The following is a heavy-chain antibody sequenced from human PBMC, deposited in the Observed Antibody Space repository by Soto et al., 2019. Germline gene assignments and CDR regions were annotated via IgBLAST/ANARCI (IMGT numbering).Heavy chain of an antibody. V-gene: IGHV3-30-3*01. CDR3: ARERDSGGFYVDY. CDR2: ILHDGSNK. D-gene: IGHD2-15*01. J-gene: IGHJ4*02. CDR1: GFTFGHYA. Sequence: QVQLVESGGGVVQPGRSLRLSCAVSGFTFGHYAMHWVRQAPGKGLEWVALILHDGSNKYYGDSVKGRFTISRDNSNNTLYLQMNTMRAEDTAVYYCARERDSGGFYVDYWGQGTLVTVSS.